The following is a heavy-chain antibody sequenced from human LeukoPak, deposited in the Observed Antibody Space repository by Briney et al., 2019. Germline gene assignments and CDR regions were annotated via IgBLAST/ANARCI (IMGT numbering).Heavy chain of an antibody. J-gene: IGHJ4*02. Sequence: WASVKVSCKASGYTFTGYYMHWVRQAPGQGLEWMGWMNPNSGNTGYAQKFQGRVTMTRNTSISTAYMELSSLRSEDTAVYYCARELDTAMVCWGQGTLVTVSS. CDR3: ARELDTAMVC. V-gene: IGHV1-8*02. CDR1: GYTFTGYY. CDR2: MNPNSGNT. D-gene: IGHD5-18*01.